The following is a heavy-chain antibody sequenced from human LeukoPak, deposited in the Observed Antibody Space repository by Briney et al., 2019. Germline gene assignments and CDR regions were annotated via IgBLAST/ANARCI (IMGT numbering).Heavy chain of an antibody. Sequence: GGSLRLSCAASGFTFNSYAMSWVRQAPGKGLEWVSAISGSGGSTYYADSVKGRFTISRDNSKNTLYLQMNSLRAEDTAVYYCAKDPGDYGDPLDAFDIWGQGTMVTVSS. CDR3: AKDPGDYGDPLDAFDI. D-gene: IGHD4-17*01. CDR1: GFTFNSYA. CDR2: ISGSGGST. V-gene: IGHV3-23*01. J-gene: IGHJ3*02.